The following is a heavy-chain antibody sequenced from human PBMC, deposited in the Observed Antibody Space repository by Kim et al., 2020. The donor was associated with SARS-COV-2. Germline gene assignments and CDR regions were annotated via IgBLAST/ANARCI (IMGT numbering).Heavy chain of an antibody. V-gene: IGHV3-21*01. CDR1: GFTFSSYS. CDR3: ARGAPGGWGMDV. J-gene: IGHJ6*02. Sequence: GGSLRLSCAASGFTFSSYSMNWVRQAPGKGLEWVSSISSSSSYIYYADSVKGRFTISRDNAKNSLYLQMNSLRAEDTAVYYCARGAPGGWGMDVWGQGTTVTVSS. CDR2: ISSSSSYI.